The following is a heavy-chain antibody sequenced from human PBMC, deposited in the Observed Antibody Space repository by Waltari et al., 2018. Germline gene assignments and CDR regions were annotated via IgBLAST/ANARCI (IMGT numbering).Heavy chain of an antibody. CDR1: GDSVSSDRY. D-gene: IGHD3-10*01. V-gene: IGHV4-38-2*01. Sequence: QVQLQESGPGLVKPSETLSLPCGVSGDSVSSDRYWGWIRQPPGKGLEWIGGISHRGGAYSNPSLKSRVTISLDTSNNHFSLKLNSVTAAETAVYYCATARSPGWFDSWGQGALVLVSP. CDR2: ISHRGGA. J-gene: IGHJ5*01. CDR3: ATARSPGWFDS.